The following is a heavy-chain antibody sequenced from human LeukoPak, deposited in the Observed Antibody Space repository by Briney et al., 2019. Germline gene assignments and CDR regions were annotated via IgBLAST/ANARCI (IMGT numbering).Heavy chain of an antibody. CDR3: ASALTSHDAFDI. CDR2: IYYSGST. CDR1: GGSISSYY. J-gene: IGHJ3*02. Sequence: SETLSLTCTVSGGSISSYYWSWIRQPPGKGLEWIGYIYYSGSTNYNPSLRSRVTISVDTSKDQFSLKLSSVTAADTAVCYCASALTSHDAFDIWGQGTMVTVSS. D-gene: IGHD4/OR15-4a*01. V-gene: IGHV4-59*08.